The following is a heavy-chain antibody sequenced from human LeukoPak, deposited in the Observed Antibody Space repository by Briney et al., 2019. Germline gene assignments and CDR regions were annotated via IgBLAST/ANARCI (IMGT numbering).Heavy chain of an antibody. CDR1: GFTFSSSW. CDR3: AKDRRGGYQLLFVDF. Sequence: PGGSLRLSCAASGFTFSSSWMNWVRQAPGKGLEWVANIKQDGTEKYYVDSVKGRFTISRDNAKNSLYLQMNSLRAEDTAVYYCAKDRRGGYQLLFVDFWGQGTLVTVSS. D-gene: IGHD2-2*01. J-gene: IGHJ4*02. CDR2: IKQDGTEK. V-gene: IGHV3-7*05.